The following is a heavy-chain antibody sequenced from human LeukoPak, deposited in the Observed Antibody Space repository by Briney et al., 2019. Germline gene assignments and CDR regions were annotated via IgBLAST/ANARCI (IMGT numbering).Heavy chain of an antibody. CDR1: GFAFSNAW. V-gene: IGHV3-15*01. CDR3: TTGYCSRTSCYYFDY. J-gene: IGHJ4*02. D-gene: IGHD2-2*01. Sequence: GGSLRLSCAASGFAFSNAWMSWVRQAPGKGLEGVGRIKSKTDGGTTDYAAPVKGRFTISRDDSKNTLYLQMNSLKTEDTAVYYCTTGYCSRTSCYYFDYWGQGTLVTVSS. CDR2: IKSKTDGGTT.